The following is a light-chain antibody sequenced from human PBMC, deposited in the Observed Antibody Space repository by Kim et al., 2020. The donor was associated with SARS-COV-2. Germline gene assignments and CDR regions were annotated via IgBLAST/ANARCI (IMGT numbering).Light chain of an antibody. J-gene: IGLJ3*02. CDR1: SGSVSTSYY. V-gene: IGLV8-61*01. CDR2: STN. CDR3: VLYMGSGIWV. Sequence: GGTVTITCGLSSGSVSTSYYPSWYQPTPGQAPRTLIYSTNTRSSGVPDRFSGSILGNKAALTITGAQADDESDYYCVLYMGSGIWVFGGGTKVTVL.